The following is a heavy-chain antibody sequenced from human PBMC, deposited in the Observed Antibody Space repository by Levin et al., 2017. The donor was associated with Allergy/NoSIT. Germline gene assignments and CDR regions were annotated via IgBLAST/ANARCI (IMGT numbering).Heavy chain of an antibody. Sequence: MSSETLSLTCTVSGGSISSYYWSWIRQPPGKGLEWIGYIYYSGSTNYNPSLKSRVTISVDTSKNQFSLKLSSVTAADTAVYYCAREGGSSWYGYNWFDPWGQGTLVTVSS. V-gene: IGHV4-59*01. CDR2: IYYSGST. CDR1: GGSISSYY. CDR3: AREGGSSWYGYNWFDP. J-gene: IGHJ5*02. D-gene: IGHD6-13*01.